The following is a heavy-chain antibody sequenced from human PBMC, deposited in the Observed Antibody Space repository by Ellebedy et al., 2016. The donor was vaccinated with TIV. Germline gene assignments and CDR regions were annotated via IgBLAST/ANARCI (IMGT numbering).Heavy chain of an antibody. Sequence: PGGSLRLSCVASGFTFSKYAIHWVRQAPGKGLEWVAIFSYDGRYNTYADSVKGRFTVSRDISRSTIYLQMNSLRPEDTAVYYCARVMLEMATLPFDYWGQGALVTVSS. J-gene: IGHJ4*02. CDR2: FSYDGRYN. CDR3: ARVMLEMATLPFDY. CDR1: GFTFSKYA. V-gene: IGHV3-30*04. D-gene: IGHD5-24*01.